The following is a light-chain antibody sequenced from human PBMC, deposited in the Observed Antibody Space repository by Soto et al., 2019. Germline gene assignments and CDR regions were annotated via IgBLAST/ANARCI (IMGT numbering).Light chain of an antibody. CDR3: CSYAGSYTYV. V-gene: IGLV2-11*01. CDR1: SSDVGGHNY. J-gene: IGLJ1*01. CDR2: SVS. Sequence: QSSLTNPRSVSGSPGQSVTISCTGTSSDVGGHNYVSWYQQYPGKAPRLLLSSVSKRPSGVPDRFSGSKSGNTASLTISGLQAEDEADYYCCSYAGSYTYVFGTGTKVTVL.